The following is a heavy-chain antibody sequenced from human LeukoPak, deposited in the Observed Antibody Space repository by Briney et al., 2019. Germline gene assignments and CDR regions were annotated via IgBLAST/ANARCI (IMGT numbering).Heavy chain of an antibody. CDR1: GFTGSSNY. J-gene: IGHJ4*02. Sequence: PGGSLRLSCAASGFTGSSNYMSWVRQAPGKGLEWVSGIYSCGSTYYADPVKGRFTICRDNSKDTLYLQMNSLRAEDTAVYYCAREYCSGGSCYSDYWGQGTLVTVSS. V-gene: IGHV3-66*01. CDR3: AREYCSGGSCYSDY. CDR2: IYSCGST. D-gene: IGHD2-15*01.